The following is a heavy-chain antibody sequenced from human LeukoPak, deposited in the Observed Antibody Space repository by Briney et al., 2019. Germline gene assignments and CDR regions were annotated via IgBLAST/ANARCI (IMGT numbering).Heavy chain of an antibody. CDR3: AIGVAYNAEF. D-gene: IGHD5-24*01. J-gene: IGHJ1*01. V-gene: IGHV4-28*03. CDR2: IYYNGNT. Sequence: SAPLLPCCASSGSSISSNNWWAWLRQPPGKGLEWIGYIYYNGNTYYNPYNPSLTRRVTMSVDTSKNQFSLKRTSVTAADTAVYYCAIGVAYNAEFCGQRTLVTVSS. CDR1: GSSISSNNW.